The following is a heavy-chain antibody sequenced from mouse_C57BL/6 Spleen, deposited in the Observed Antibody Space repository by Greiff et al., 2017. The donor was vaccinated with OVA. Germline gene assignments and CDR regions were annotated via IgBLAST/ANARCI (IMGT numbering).Heavy chain of an antibody. CDR2: IYPGDGDT. D-gene: IGHD2-5*01. Sequence: QVQLQQSGPELVKPGASVKISCKASGYAFSSSWMNWAKQRPGKGLEWIGRIYPGDGDTNYNGKFKGKATLTADKSSSTAYMQLSSLTSEDSAVYFCARHSNYLDYWGQGTTLTVSS. CDR1: GYAFSSSW. CDR3: ARHSNYLDY. V-gene: IGHV1-82*01. J-gene: IGHJ2*01.